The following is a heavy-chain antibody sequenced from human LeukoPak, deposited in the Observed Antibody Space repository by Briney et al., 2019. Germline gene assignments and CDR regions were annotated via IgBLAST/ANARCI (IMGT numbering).Heavy chain of an antibody. CDR3: ATSYDSSGYSAEDFDY. J-gene: IGHJ4*02. CDR1: GLTFSSYT. Sequence: GGSLRLSCAASGLTFSSYTMNWVRQAPGKGLEWVSSISSSSSYIYYADSVKGRFTISRDNAKNSLYLQMNSLRAEDTAVYYCATSYDSSGYSAEDFDYWGQGTLVTVSS. D-gene: IGHD3-22*01. CDR2: ISSSSSYI. V-gene: IGHV3-21*01.